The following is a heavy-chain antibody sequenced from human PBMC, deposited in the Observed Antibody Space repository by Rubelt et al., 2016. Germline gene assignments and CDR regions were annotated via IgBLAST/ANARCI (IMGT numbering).Heavy chain of an antibody. CDR2: ISYDGSNK. Sequence: GFTFSSYAMHWVRQAPGKGLEWVAVISYDGSNKYYADSVKGRFTISRDNSKNTQYLQMSSLRAEDTAVYYYARDERSSWYDLWGQGTLVTVSS. D-gene: IGHD6-13*01. CDR3: ARDERSSWYDL. CDR1: GFTFSSYA. J-gene: IGHJ5*02. V-gene: IGHV3-30*04.